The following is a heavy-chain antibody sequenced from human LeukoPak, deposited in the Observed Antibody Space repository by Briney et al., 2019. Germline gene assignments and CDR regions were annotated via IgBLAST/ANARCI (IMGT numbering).Heavy chain of an antibody. CDR3: AEHGTTRVGGV. D-gene: IGHD2/OR15-2a*01. Sequence: TGRTLRLSCAASGFTLSSYEMNWVRQAPGKGLEWVLYITSSGSTIYYADAVKGGFTISRDNAKNSLHLQMHSLRAEDTPVYYCAEHGTTRVGGVWGKGTTVTISS. CDR1: GFTLSSYE. J-gene: IGHJ6*04. CDR2: ITSSGSTI. V-gene: IGHV3-48*03.